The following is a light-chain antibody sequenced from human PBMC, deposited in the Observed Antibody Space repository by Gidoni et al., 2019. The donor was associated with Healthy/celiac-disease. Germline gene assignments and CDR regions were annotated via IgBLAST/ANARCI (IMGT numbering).Light chain of an antibody. CDR1: QSVSSSY. CDR3: QQYGSSPQT. V-gene: IGKV3-20*01. Sequence: EIVLTQSPGTLSLSPGERATLSCRASQSVSSSYLAWYQQKPGQAPRLLIYGASSGSGTDFTLTISRLEPEDFAVYYCQQYGSSPQTFXXXTKLEIK. CDR2: GAS. J-gene: IGKJ2*01.